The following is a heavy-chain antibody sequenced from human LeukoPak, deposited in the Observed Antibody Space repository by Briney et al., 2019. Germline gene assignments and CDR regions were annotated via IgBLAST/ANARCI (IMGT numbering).Heavy chain of an antibody. J-gene: IGHJ4*02. D-gene: IGHD6-19*01. V-gene: IGHV1-3*03. CDR3: ARDSGRGWYEFR. CDR1: GYSFSSYA. CDR2: INTRSGET. Sequence: ASVKVSCKASGYSFSSYAIHWVRQAPGQRLEWMGWINTRSGETEYSQEFQGRVTISRDIAESTASMELRSLRSDDMGVYYCARDSGRGWYEFRWGQGTLVTVSP.